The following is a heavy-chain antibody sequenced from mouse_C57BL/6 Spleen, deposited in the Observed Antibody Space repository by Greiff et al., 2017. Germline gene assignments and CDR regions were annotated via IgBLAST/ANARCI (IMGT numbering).Heavy chain of an antibody. V-gene: IGHV1-42*01. CDR3: ARRDYGSSPWFAY. J-gene: IGHJ3*01. Sequence: VQLQQPGPELVKPGASVKISCKASGYSFTGYYMNWVKQSPEKSLEWIGEINPSTGGTTYNQKFKAKATLTVDKSSSTAYMQLKSLTSEDSAVYYCARRDYGSSPWFAYWGKGTLVTVSA. CDR1: GYSFTGYY. D-gene: IGHD1-1*01. CDR2: INPSTGGT.